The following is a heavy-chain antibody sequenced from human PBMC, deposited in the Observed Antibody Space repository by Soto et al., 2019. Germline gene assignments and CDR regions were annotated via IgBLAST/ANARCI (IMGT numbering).Heavy chain of an antibody. Sequence: PGGSLRLSCAASGFLVTSQYMSWVRQAPGKGLEWLSVVFVGGGTNYADSVKGRFIMSRDTSKNMLYLQMNSLRLEDTAIYYCAKDPALWFGEFVDYWGQGTLVTVSS. CDR3: AKDPALWFGEFVDY. J-gene: IGHJ4*02. D-gene: IGHD3-10*01. V-gene: IGHV3-66*01. CDR1: GFLVTSQY. CDR2: VFVGGGT.